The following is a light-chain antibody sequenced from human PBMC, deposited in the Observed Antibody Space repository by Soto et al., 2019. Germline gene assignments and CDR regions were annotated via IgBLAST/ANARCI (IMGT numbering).Light chain of an antibody. Sequence: AIQMTQSPSSLSASVGDRVTITCRASQGIRNELAWYQQRPGTAPKVLISTASTLQTGVPSRFSGSGSGTDFTLPISSLQPEDFATYSCLQDFSFPYTFGQGTKLEIK. CDR1: QGIRNE. J-gene: IGKJ2*01. CDR3: LQDFSFPYT. CDR2: TAS. V-gene: IGKV1-6*01.